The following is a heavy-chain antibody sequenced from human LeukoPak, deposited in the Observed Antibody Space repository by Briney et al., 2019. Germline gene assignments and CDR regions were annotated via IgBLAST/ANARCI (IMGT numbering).Heavy chain of an antibody. CDR3: ARDGTGYSSGWYYWYFDL. Sequence: ASVKVSCKASGYPFTGYYMHWVRQAPGQGFEWMGWINPNSGGTNYAQKFQGRVTMTRDTSISTAYMELGRLRSDDTAVYYCARDGTGYSSGWYYWYFDLWGRGTLVTVSS. D-gene: IGHD6-19*01. CDR1: GYPFTGYY. V-gene: IGHV1-2*02. J-gene: IGHJ2*01. CDR2: INPNSGGT.